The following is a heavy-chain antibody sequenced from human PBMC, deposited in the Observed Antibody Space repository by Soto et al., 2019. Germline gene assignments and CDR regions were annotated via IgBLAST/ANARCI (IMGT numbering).Heavy chain of an antibody. V-gene: IGHV4-39*01. CDR2: IYYSGSA. J-gene: IGHJ5*02. CDR3: ASRITIFGVAWFDP. Sequence: SETLSLTCTVSGGSISSSSYYWGWIRQPPGKGLEWIGSIYYSGSAYYNPSLKSRVTISVDTSKNQFSLRLSSVTAADTAVYYCASRITIFGVAWFDPWGQGTLVTVSS. D-gene: IGHD3-3*01. CDR1: GGSISSSSYY.